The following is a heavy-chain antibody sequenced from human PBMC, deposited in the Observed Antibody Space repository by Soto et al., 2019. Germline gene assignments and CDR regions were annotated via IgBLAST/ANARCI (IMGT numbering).Heavy chain of an antibody. D-gene: IGHD6-13*01. V-gene: IGHV4-59*01. CDR3: AREDSSSWYFDY. CDR1: GGSISSYY. CDR2: IYYSGST. J-gene: IGHJ4*02. Sequence: SETLSLTCTVSGGSISSYYWSWIRQPPGKGLEWIGYIYYSGSTNYNPSLKSRVTISVDTSKNQFSLKLSSVTAADTAVYYCAREDSSSWYFDYWGQGTLVTAPQ.